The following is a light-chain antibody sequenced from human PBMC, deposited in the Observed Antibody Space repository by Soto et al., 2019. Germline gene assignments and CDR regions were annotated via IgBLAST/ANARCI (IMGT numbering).Light chain of an antibody. CDR3: QQYGSSPPAT. V-gene: IGKV3-20*01. Sequence: EIVLTQSPGTLSLSPGERATLSCRAIQSVSSSYLAWYQQKPGQAPRLLIYGASSRATGIPDRFSGSGSGTDFTLTISRLEPEDFAVYYCQQYGSSPPATFGQGTKVDIK. J-gene: IGKJ1*01. CDR2: GAS. CDR1: QSVSSSY.